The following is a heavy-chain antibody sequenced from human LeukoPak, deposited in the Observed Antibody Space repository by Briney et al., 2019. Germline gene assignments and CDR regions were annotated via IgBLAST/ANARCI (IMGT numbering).Heavy chain of an antibody. D-gene: IGHD2-8*01. Sequence: GGSLRLSCAASGFTFSTYGMHWVRQDPGKGLEWVSSVSNSGDYIHYADSVKGRFTISRDNSKNSLYLQMNSLRAEDTAVYYCARALIGYYFDYWGQGTLVTVSS. CDR2: VSNSGDYI. J-gene: IGHJ4*02. CDR3: ARALIGYYFDY. V-gene: IGHV3-21*06. CDR1: GFTFSTYG.